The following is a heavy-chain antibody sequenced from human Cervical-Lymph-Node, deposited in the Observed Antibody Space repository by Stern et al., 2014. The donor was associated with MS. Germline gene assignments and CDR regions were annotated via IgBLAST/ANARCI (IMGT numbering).Heavy chain of an antibody. D-gene: IGHD4-17*01. Sequence: QVTLKESGPALVKPTPSLTLTCTFSGFSLSTCGMSVGWIRPPPGPALEWFALIDWDDDKYYNTSLKTRLAISKDTSRNQVVLTMTNMDPVDTATYYCARLTTLTTFDAFDIWGQGTMVTVSS. V-gene: IGHV2-70*01. CDR2: IDWDDDK. J-gene: IGHJ3*02. CDR3: ARLTTLTTFDAFDI. CDR1: GFSLSTCGMS.